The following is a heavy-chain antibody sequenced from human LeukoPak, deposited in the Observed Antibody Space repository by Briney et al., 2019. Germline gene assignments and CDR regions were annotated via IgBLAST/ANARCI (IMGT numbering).Heavy chain of an antibody. Sequence: SETLSLTCTVSGGSISSYYWSWIRQPPGKGLEWIGYIYYSGSTNYNPSPKSRVTISVDTSKNQFSLKLSSVTAADTAVYYWARDAGANDYWGQGTLVTVSS. CDR1: GGSISSYY. J-gene: IGHJ4*02. CDR3: ARDAGANDY. CDR2: IYYSGST. D-gene: IGHD4/OR15-4a*01. V-gene: IGHV4-59*01.